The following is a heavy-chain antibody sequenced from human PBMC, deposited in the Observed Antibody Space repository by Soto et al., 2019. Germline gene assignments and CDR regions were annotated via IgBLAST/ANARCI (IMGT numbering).Heavy chain of an antibody. CDR2: IYYSGST. CDR1: GGSVSSGSYY. J-gene: IGHJ6*02. D-gene: IGHD2-2*01. V-gene: IGHV4-61*01. Sequence: SETLSLTCTVSGGSVSSGSYYWSWIRQPPGKGLEWIGYIYYSGSTNYNPSLKSRVTISVDTSKNQFSLKLSSVTAADTAVYYCARVRCSSTSCSNGAYYYYGMDVWGQGTTVTVSS. CDR3: ARVRCSSTSCSNGAYYYYGMDV.